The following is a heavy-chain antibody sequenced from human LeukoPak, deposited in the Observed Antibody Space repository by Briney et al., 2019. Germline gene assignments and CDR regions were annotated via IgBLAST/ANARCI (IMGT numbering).Heavy chain of an antibody. CDR3: ASIFGYDSSGPIDY. CDR2: INHSGST. Sequence: SETLSLTCTVSGGSISSYYWSWIRQPPGKGLEWIGEINHSGSTNYNPSLKSRVTISVDTSKNQFSLKLSSVTAADTAVYYCASIFGYDSSGPIDYWGQGTLVTVSS. CDR1: GGSISSYY. D-gene: IGHD3-22*01. J-gene: IGHJ4*02. V-gene: IGHV4-34*01.